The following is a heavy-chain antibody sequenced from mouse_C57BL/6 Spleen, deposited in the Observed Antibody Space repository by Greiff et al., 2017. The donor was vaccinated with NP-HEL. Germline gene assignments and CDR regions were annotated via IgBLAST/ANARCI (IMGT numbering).Heavy chain of an antibody. Sequence: EVQLVESEGGLVQPGSSMKLSCTASGFTFSDYYMAWVRQVPEKGLEWVANINYDGSSTYYLDSLKSRFIISRDNAKNILYLQMSSLKSEDTATYYCARISNYYGIDYWGQGTTLTVSS. V-gene: IGHV5-16*01. J-gene: IGHJ2*01. CDR3: ARISNYYGIDY. CDR2: INYDGSST. D-gene: IGHD1-1*01. CDR1: GFTFSDYY.